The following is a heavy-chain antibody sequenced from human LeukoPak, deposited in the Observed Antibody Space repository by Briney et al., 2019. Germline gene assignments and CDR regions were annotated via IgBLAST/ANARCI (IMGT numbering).Heavy chain of an antibody. CDR3: ARLASPLDY. CDR2: INPNSGGT. J-gene: IGHJ4*02. D-gene: IGHD1-26*01. V-gene: IGHV1-2*02. CDR1: GYTLTSYY. Sequence: ASVKVSCKASGYTLTSYYMHWVRQAPGQGLEWMGWINPNSGGTNYAQKFQGRVTMTRDTSISTAYMELSRLRSDDTAVYYCARLASPLDYWGQGTLVTVSS.